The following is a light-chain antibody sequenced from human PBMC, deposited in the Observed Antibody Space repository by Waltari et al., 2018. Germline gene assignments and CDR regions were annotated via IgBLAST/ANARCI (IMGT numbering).Light chain of an antibody. CDR2: DAS. Sequence: DIQMTQSPSSLSASVGDRVTITCQASQDISNYLNWYQQKPGKAPKLLIYDASNLETGVPSRFSGSGSGTDFTFTIRSLQPEDIETYYCQQYDNLPRTFGGGTKVEIK. CDR3: QQYDNLPRT. V-gene: IGKV1-33*01. CDR1: QDISNY. J-gene: IGKJ4*01.